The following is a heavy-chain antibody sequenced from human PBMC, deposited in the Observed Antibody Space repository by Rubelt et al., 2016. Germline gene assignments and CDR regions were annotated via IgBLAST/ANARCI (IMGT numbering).Heavy chain of an antibody. CDR2: LWYDGSNK. V-gene: IGHV3-30*04. CDR1: GFTFSSYA. J-gene: IGHJ4*02. D-gene: IGHD3-10*01. CDR3: ARDGGSGTPHPYFDY. Sequence: QVQLVESGGGVVQPGRSLRLSCAASGFTFSSYAMHWVRRAPGEGLEWVALLWYDGSNKNYADSVKGRFTISRDRSEDPLYLKRNGLGAEDTAVYYCARDGGSGTPHPYFDYWGQGTLVTVSS.